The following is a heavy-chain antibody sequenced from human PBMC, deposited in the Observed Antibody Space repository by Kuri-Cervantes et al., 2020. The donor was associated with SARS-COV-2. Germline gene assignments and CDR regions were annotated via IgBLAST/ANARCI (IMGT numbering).Heavy chain of an antibody. Sequence: GESLKISCAASGFAFSSYSMNWVRQAPGKGLEWVSSISSSSYIYYADSVKGRFTISRDNAKNSLYLQMNSLRAEDTAVYYCAREGLASPIYWYFDLWGRGTLVTVSS. J-gene: IGHJ2*01. V-gene: IGHV3-21*01. D-gene: IGHD3-16*01. CDR1: GFAFSSYS. CDR2: ISSSSYI. CDR3: AREGLASPIYWYFDL.